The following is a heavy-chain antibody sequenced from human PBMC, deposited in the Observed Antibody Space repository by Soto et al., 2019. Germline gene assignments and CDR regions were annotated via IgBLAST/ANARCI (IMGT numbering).Heavy chain of an antibody. J-gene: IGHJ6*02. Sequence: PGGSLRLSCAASGFTFSSYAMHWVRQAPGKGLEWVAVISYDGSNKYYADSVKGRFTISRDNSKNTLYLQMNSLRAEDTAVYYCARDRVVVVTAAYYYYGMDVWGQGTTVTVSS. CDR1: GFTFSSYA. D-gene: IGHD2-21*02. V-gene: IGHV3-30-3*01. CDR2: ISYDGSNK. CDR3: ARDRVVVVTAAYYYYGMDV.